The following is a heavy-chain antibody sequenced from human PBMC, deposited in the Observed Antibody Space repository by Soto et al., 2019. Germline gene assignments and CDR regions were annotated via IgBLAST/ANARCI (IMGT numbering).Heavy chain of an antibody. CDR2: INHSGST. D-gene: IGHD3-10*01. CDR3: ARGRRDTRVGGGWNWFDP. Sequence: PSETLSLTCAVYGGSFSGYYWSWIRQPPGKGLEWIGEINHSGSTNYNPSLKSRVTISVDTSKNQFSLKLSSVTAADTAVYYCARGRRDTRVGGGWNWFDPWGQGTLVTVSS. V-gene: IGHV4-34*01. J-gene: IGHJ5*02. CDR1: GGSFSGYY.